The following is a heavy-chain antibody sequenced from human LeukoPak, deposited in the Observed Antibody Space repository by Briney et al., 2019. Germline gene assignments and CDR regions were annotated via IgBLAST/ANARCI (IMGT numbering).Heavy chain of an antibody. V-gene: IGHV4-34*01. D-gene: IGHD6-6*01. CDR1: GGSFSGYY. CDR3: ARDLSIAARPRYFDL. J-gene: IGHJ2*01. CDR2: INHSGST. Sequence: PSETLSLTCAVYGGSFSGYYWSWIRQPPGKGLEWIGEINHSGSTNYNPSLKSRVTISVDTSKNQFSLKLSSVTAADTAVYYCARDLSIAARPRYFDLWGRGTLVTVSS.